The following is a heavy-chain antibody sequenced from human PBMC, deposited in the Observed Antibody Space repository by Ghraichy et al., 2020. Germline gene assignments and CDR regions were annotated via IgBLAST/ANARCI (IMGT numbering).Heavy chain of an antibody. CDR1: GFTFTDYY. Sequence: ASVKVSCKASGFTFTDYYMHWVRQAPGQGLEWMGWINPISGGINYAQKFQGRITMTGDTSISTAFMELSRLTSDDTAIYYCARVPRGYSGYGGKGGNWFDHWGQGTLVTVSS. V-gene: IGHV1-2*02. CDR2: INPISGGI. J-gene: IGHJ5*02. CDR3: ARVPRGYSGYGGKGGNWFDH. D-gene: IGHD5-12*01.